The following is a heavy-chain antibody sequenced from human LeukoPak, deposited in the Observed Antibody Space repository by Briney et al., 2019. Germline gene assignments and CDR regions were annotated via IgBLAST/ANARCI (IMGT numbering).Heavy chain of an antibody. J-gene: IGHJ6*03. CDR2: IYYSGTT. Sequence: SETLSLTCSVSGGSISSSSYYWNWIRQPPGKGLEWVGSIYYSGTTYYNSSLKSRVTISEDTPKNRFSLMLTSVTAADTAVYYCARQVSDYFYYYIDIWGEGTTVIVSS. V-gene: IGHV4-39*01. CDR3: ARQVSDYFYYYIDI. CDR1: GGSISSSSYY.